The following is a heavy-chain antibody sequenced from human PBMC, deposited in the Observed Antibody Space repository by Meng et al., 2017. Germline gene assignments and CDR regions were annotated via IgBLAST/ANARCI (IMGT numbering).Heavy chain of an antibody. CDR2: INHSGST. CDR3: ARERVTMMALDP. D-gene: IGHD3-22*01. J-gene: IGHJ5*02. V-gene: IGHV4-34*01. Sequence: ESLKISCAASGFTFSSYAMSWVRQPPGKGLEWIGEINHSGSTNYNPSLKSRVTISVDTSKNQFSLKLSSVTAADTAVYYCARERVTMMALDPWGQGTLVTVSS. CDR1: GFTFSSYA.